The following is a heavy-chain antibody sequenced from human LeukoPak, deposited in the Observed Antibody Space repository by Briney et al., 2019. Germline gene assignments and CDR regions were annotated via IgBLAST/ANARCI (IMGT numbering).Heavy chain of an antibody. D-gene: IGHD2-15*01. Sequence: SETLSLTCTVSGGSISSGSYYWSWIRQPAGKGLEWIGRIYTSGSTNYNPSLKSRVTISVDTSKNQFSLELSSVTAADTAVYYCAREVVAARSYYYYYMDVWGKGTTVTISS. CDR3: AREVVAARSYYYYYMDV. CDR1: GGSISSGSYY. J-gene: IGHJ6*03. CDR2: IYTSGST. V-gene: IGHV4-61*02.